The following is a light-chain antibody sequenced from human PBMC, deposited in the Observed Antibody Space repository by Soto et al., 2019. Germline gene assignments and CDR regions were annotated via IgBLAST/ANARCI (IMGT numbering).Light chain of an antibody. CDR1: QSISSNY. CDR3: QQYAGSPRK. CDR2: DAS. Sequence: EIVLTQSPGTLSLSPGERATLSCRASQSISSNYLAWYQQTPGQAPRLLIYDASSRAAGIPDRFSGSGSGTDFTMTIGRLEPADFGVYYCQQYAGSPRKFGQGNKVEVK. J-gene: IGKJ1*01. V-gene: IGKV3-20*01.